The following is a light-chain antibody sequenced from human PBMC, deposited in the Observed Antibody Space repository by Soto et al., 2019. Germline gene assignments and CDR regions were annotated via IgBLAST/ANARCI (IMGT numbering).Light chain of an antibody. J-gene: IGKJ1*01. Sequence: EVVMTQSAGTLSVSQGERATLSCRASQSVSTNLAWYQQKPGQTPRLLIYGASTRATGIPARFSGSGSGTEFTLTIGSLQSEDSAVYYCQQYNNWPPWTFGQGTKVDI. CDR3: QQYNNWPPWT. CDR2: GAS. V-gene: IGKV3-15*01. CDR1: QSVSTN.